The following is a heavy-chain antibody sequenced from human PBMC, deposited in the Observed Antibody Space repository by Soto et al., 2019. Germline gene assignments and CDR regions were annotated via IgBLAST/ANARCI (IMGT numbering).Heavy chain of an antibody. J-gene: IGHJ5*02. CDR1: VFTFSSYA. CDR2: ISYDGSNK. Sequence: PGWSRRLSCAGSVFTFSSYAMHWVRQAPGKGLEWVAVISYDGSNKYYADSVKGRFTISRDNSKNTLYLQMNSLRAEDTAVYYCAREGVWYYYDSSGYYSCNWFDPWGQGTLVTVSS. D-gene: IGHD3-22*01. V-gene: IGHV3-30-3*01. CDR3: AREGVWYYYDSSGYYSCNWFDP.